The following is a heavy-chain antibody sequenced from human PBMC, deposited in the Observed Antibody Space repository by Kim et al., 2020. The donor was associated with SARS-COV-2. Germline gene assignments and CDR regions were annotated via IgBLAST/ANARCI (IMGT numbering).Heavy chain of an antibody. CDR2: IKSKTDGEKT. Sequence: GGSLRLSCAASGFAFYNAWMSWVRQAPGKGLEWVGRIKSKTDGEKTDYGAHAKGRFAISRDDSPNTLYLQMDSLKIENTALYYYITECNGPQHCGQG. V-gene: IGHV3-15*01. CDR1: GFAFYNAW. CDR3: ITECNGPQH. J-gene: IGHJ1*01. D-gene: IGHD2-8*01.